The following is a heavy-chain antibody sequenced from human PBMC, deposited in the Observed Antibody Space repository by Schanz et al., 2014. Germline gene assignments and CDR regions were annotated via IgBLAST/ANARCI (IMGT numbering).Heavy chain of an antibody. J-gene: IGHJ6*03. Sequence: QVQLQESGPGLVKPSQTLSLTCNVSGDSMSSGGYYWNWIRQHPGKGLEWIGYIYDSGNTFYNPSRKSRVTVSVDNPKNQSAHKLNTVTAANTAVYYCATVSVDFWSGKDYCCFHMDVWGKGTTVTVSS. CDR3: ATVSVDFWSGKDYCCFHMDV. V-gene: IGHV4-31*09. D-gene: IGHD3-3*01. CDR2: IYDSGNT. CDR1: GDSMSSGGYY.